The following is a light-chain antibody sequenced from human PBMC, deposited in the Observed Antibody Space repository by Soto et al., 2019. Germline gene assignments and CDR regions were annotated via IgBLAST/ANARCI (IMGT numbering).Light chain of an antibody. CDR1: SSDVGGYNY. CDR2: DVS. V-gene: IGLV2-14*03. J-gene: IGLJ2*01. CDR3: SSSASSSTVGVV. Sequence: QSALTQPASVSGSPGQSITISCTGTSSDVGGYNYVSWYQQHTGKVPKLMIYDVSNRPSGVSNRFSGSKSGITASLTISALQAEDEADYYCSSSASSSTVGVVFGGGTKLTVL.